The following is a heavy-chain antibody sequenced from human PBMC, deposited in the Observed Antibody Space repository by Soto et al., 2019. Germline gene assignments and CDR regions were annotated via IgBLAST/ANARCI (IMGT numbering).Heavy chain of an antibody. CDR2: ISYDGSNK. J-gene: IGHJ4*02. Sequence: VGSLRLSCAASGFTFSSYGMHWVRQAPGKGLEWVAVISYDGSNKYYADSVKGRFTISRDNSKNTLYLQMNSLRAEDTAVYYCAKRGSIAARPFDYWGQGTLVTVSS. CDR3: AKRGSIAARPFDY. D-gene: IGHD6-6*01. CDR1: GFTFSSYG. V-gene: IGHV3-30*18.